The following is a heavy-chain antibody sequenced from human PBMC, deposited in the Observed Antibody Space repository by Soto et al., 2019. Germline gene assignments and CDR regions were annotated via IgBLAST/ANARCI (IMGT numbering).Heavy chain of an antibody. CDR1: GFTFSSYW. V-gene: IGHV3-7*03. CDR3: ARDHEVGYCSGGSCYYFDY. J-gene: IGHJ4*02. Sequence: GGSLRLSCAASGFTFSSYWMSWVRQAPGKGLEWVANIKQDGSEKYYVDSVKGRFTISRDNAKNSLYQQMNSLRAEDTAVYYCARDHEVGYCSGGSCYYFDYWGQGTLVTVSS. D-gene: IGHD2-15*01. CDR2: IKQDGSEK.